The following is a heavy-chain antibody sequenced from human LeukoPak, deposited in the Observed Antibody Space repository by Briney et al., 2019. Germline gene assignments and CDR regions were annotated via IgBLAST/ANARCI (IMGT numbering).Heavy chain of an antibody. D-gene: IGHD2-8*01. CDR2: SNPTGST. Sequence: PSETLSLTCAVYGGSFSGLYWNWIRQPPGKGLEWIGESNPTGSTNYNPSLKSRVTMSLDTSKNQFSLKLSSVTAADTAVYYCAVGYCTNGVCGGSWGQGTLVTVSS. CDR3: AVGYCTNGVCGGS. CDR1: GGSFSGLY. V-gene: IGHV4-34*01. J-gene: IGHJ5*02.